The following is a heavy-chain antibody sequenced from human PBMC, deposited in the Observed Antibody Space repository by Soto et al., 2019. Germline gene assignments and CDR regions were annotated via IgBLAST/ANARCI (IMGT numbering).Heavy chain of an antibody. V-gene: IGHV4-4*02. CDR3: ARVPRDYPTNTDYYYGMDV. J-gene: IGHJ6*02. CDR2: IYHSGST. Sequence: QVQLQESGPGLVKPSGTLSLTCAVSGGSISSSNWWSWVRQPPGKGLEWIGEIYHSGSTNYNPSLKSRVTISVDKSKNQFSLKLSSVTAADTAVYYCARVPRDYPTNTDYYYGMDVWGQGTTVTVSS. CDR1: GGSISSSNW. D-gene: IGHD2-8*01.